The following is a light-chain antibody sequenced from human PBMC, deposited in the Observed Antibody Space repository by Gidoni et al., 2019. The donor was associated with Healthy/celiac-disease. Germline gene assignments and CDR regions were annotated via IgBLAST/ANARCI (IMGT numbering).Light chain of an antibody. CDR3: RQSNSLPPT. CDR1: QSMGSS. J-gene: IGKJ3*01. Sequence: EMVLTQFPDCQSVPPKQTVTITCRASQSMGSSLHCYQQKPDQSPKLLIKYASQSISGVPSEFSGSGSGTAFSLTINSLVAADAAAYYCRQSNSLPPTFGPGTKVDIK. CDR2: YAS. V-gene: IGKV6D-21*02.